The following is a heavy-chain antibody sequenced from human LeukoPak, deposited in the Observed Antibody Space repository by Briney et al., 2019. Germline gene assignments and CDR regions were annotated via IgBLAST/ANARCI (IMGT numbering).Heavy chain of an antibody. V-gene: IGHV3-7*01. CDR2: IKQDGTEK. CDR1: GFTFTTYW. Sequence: GESLRLSCAASGFTFTTYWMSWVRQAPGKGLEWVANIKQDGTEKYYVDSVKGRFTISRDNAKNSLYLQMNRLRAEDTAVYYCARDRAPYYDILTGYYLISADFDYWGQGTLVTVSS. CDR3: ARDRAPYYDILTGYYLISADFDY. J-gene: IGHJ4*02. D-gene: IGHD3-9*01.